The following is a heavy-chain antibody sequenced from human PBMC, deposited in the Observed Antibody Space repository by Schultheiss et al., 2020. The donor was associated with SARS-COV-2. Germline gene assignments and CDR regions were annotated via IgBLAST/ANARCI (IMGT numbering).Heavy chain of an antibody. CDR3: ARHMGGGSRVFDY. CDR1: GFTFSSYS. D-gene: IGHD1-26*01. Sequence: GSLRLSCAASGFTFSSYSMNWVRQAPGKGLEWIGYIYYSGSTYYNPSLKSRVTISVDTSKNQFSLKLSSVTAADTAVYYCARHMGGGSRVFDYWGQGTLVTVSS. V-gene: IGHV4-59*08. J-gene: IGHJ4*02. CDR2: IYYSGST.